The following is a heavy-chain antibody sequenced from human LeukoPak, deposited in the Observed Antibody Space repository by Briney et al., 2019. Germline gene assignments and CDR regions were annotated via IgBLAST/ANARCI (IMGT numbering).Heavy chain of an antibody. Sequence: GGSLRLSCAASGFTFSSYSMNWVRQAPGKGLEWVSSISSSSSYIYYADSVKGRFTISRDDAKNSLYLQMDSLRAEDTAVYHCARDGPYSTSATHPPWGQGTLVTVSS. CDR1: GFTFSSYS. CDR3: ARDGPYSTSATHPP. D-gene: IGHD6-6*01. V-gene: IGHV3-21*04. CDR2: ISSSSSYI. J-gene: IGHJ5*02.